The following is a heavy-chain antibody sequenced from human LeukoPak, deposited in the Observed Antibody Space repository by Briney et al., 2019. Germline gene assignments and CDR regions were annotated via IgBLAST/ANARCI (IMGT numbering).Heavy chain of an antibody. CDR2: IYDSGST. D-gene: IGHD1-26*01. CDR3: ARQSSGSHPRHFDY. Sequence: SETLSLTCTVSGGSISNSYYWGWIRQPPGKGLEWIGSIYDSGSTYYNPSLKSRVTISVDTSKNQFSLKLSSVTAADTAVYYCARQSSGSHPRHFDYWGQGTLVTVSS. CDR1: GGSISNSYY. J-gene: IGHJ4*02. V-gene: IGHV4-39*01.